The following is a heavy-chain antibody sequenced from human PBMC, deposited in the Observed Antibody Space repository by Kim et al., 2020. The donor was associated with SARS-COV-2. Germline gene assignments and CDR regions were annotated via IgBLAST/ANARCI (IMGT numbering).Heavy chain of an antibody. CDR3: AKFTTGSGWRHEY. D-gene: IGHD6-19*01. CDR2: INYSGAIA. V-gene: IGHV3-23*01. J-gene: IGHJ4*02. CDR1: GFTFNTYG. Sequence: GGSLRLSCAASGFTFNTYGMSWVRQAPGKGLEWVSIINYSGAIAYYADSVQGRFTISRDNSKNTLYLQMNSLRAEDTAIYYCAKFTTGSGWRHEYWGQGT.